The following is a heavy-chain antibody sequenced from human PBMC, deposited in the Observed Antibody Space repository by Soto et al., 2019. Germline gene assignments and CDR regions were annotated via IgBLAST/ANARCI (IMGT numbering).Heavy chain of an antibody. Sequence: SETLSLTCTVSGGSISSGGYYWSWIRQHPGKGLEWIGYIYYSGSTYYNPSLKSRVTISVDTSKNQFSLKLSSVTAADTAVYYCAGDRSRLTSVTTLYYYYYGMDVWGQGTTVTVSS. CDR1: GGSISSGGYY. J-gene: IGHJ6*02. CDR3: AGDRSRLTSVTTLYYYYYGMDV. D-gene: IGHD4-17*01. CDR2: IYYSGST. V-gene: IGHV4-31*03.